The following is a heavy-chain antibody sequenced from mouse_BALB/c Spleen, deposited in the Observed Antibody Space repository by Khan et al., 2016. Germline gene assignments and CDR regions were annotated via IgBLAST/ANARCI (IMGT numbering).Heavy chain of an antibody. Sequence: EVQLQESGPGLVKPSQSLSLTCSVTGYSITSGYYWNWIRQFPGNKLEWMGYISYDGSNNYNPSPKNRISITRDTSKNQFFLKLNSVTTEETATYYCAREGLRLGFAYWCQATLVTVSA. D-gene: IGHD1-2*01. CDR2: ISYDGSN. CDR3: AREGLRLGFAY. J-gene: IGHJ3*01. V-gene: IGHV3-6*02. CDR1: GYSITSGYY.